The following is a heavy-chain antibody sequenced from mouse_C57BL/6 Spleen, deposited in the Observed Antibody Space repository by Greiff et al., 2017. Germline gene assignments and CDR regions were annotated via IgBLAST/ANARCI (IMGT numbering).Heavy chain of an antibody. V-gene: IGHV14-4*01. CDR1: GFNIKDDY. Sequence: EVQLQQSGAELVRPGASVKLSCTASGFNIKDDYMHWVKQRPEQGLEWIGWIDPENGDTEYASKFQGKATITADTSSNTAYLLLSSLTSEDTAVYYCTTDYGYPDYFDYWGQGTTRTVSS. D-gene: IGHD2-2*01. J-gene: IGHJ2*01. CDR2: IDPENGDT. CDR3: TTDYGYPDYFDY.